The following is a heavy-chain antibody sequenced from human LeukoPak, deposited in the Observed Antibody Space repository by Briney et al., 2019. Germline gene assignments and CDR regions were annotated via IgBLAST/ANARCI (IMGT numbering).Heavy chain of an antibody. CDR2: ISGSGAST. Sequence: GGSLRLSCAASGFTFSSNAISWVRQAPGKGLEWVSSISGSGASTYYADSVKGRFTIHRDNSKNTLYLQMNSLRAEDTAIYYCAKDVGSSITARRAFDYWGQGSLVTVSP. D-gene: IGHD6-6*01. J-gene: IGHJ4*02. CDR3: AKDVGSSITARRAFDY. V-gene: IGHV3-23*01. CDR1: GFTFSSNA.